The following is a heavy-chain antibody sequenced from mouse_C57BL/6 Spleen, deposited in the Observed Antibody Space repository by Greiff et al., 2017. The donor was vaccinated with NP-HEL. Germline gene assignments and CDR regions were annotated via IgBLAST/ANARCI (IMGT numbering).Heavy chain of an antibody. D-gene: IGHD1-1*01. Sequence: VQRVESGPGLVAPSQSLSITCTVSGFSLTSYAISWVRQPPGKGLEWLGVIWTGGGTNYNSALKSRLSISKDNSKSQVFLKMNSLQTDDTARYYCARTLYYGSSSRYFDVWGTGTTVTVSS. CDR1: GFSLTSYA. V-gene: IGHV2-9-1*01. CDR3: ARTLYYGSSSRYFDV. CDR2: IWTGGGT. J-gene: IGHJ1*03.